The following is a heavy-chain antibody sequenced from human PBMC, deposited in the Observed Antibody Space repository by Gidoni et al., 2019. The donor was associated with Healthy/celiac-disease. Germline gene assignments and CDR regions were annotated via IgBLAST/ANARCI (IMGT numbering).Heavy chain of an antibody. J-gene: IGHJ4*02. CDR2: ISGSGGST. CDR1: GFTFSSYA. Sequence: EVQLLESGGGLVQPGGSLRLSCAASGFTFSSYAMGWVRQSPGKGLEWVSAISGSGGSTYSADSVKGRFTISRDNSKNTLYLQMNSLRAEDTAVYYCAKGLPDEDIVVVPAALYFDYWGQGTLVTVSS. CDR3: AKGLPDEDIVVVPAALYFDY. D-gene: IGHD2-2*01. V-gene: IGHV3-23*01.